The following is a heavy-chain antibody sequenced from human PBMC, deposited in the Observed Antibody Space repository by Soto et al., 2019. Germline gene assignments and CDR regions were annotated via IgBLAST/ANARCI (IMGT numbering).Heavy chain of an antibody. D-gene: IGHD4-17*01. Sequence: QVQLLQSGADVKKPGASVKVSCKVSGYSLSDLFIHWVRQPPGKGLEWMGGFDPEDGQTVYAQKFQDKVTMTEDTSTDTAYMELSSLRSEDTAIYYCATDYGDLGDAFDMWGQGTMVTVSS. CDR1: GYSLSDLF. CDR2: FDPEDGQT. V-gene: IGHV1-24*01. CDR3: ATDYGDLGDAFDM. J-gene: IGHJ3*02.